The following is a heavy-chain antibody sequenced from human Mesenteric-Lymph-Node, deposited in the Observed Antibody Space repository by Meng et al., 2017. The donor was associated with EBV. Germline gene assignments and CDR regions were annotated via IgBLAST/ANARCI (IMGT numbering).Heavy chain of an antibody. CDR2: IDTNTGSP. D-gene: IGHD3-16*01. CDR3: ARDWSSVIMNKGNY. V-gene: IGHV7-4-1*02. Sequence: VRLVQSGDVVERPGSSVNVSGKVSGGTFTDYAMNWVRQAPGQGLEWMGWIDTNTGSPTYAQGFTGRFVFSLDTSVSTEYLQITSLKADDSAVYYCARDWSSVIMNKGNYWGRGTLVTVSS. J-gene: IGHJ4*02. CDR1: GGTFTDYA.